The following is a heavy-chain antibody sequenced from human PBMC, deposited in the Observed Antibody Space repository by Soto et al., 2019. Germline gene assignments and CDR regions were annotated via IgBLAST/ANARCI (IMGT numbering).Heavy chain of an antibody. J-gene: IGHJ5*01. V-gene: IGHV3-53*01. CDR3: ARHAWLES. CDR1: GFNVNSNS. Sequence: GGSLRLSCAASGFNVNSNSMNWVRQAPGKGLEWLSVMHSDGITAYAGSVKGRFTVSRDNSENTFFLQMISLRAEDTAVYYCARHAWLESWGQGTLVTVSS. CDR2: MHSDGIT.